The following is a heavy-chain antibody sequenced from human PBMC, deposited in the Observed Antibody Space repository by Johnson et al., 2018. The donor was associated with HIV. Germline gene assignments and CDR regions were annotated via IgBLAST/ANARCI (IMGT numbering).Heavy chain of an antibody. V-gene: IGHV3-11*04. J-gene: IGHJ3*02. CDR3: ARGTPWDAFDI. Sequence: QMMLVESGGGLVQPGGSLRLSCAASGFTVSSNYMSWIRQAPGKGLEWVSFISSSGSTIYYADSVKGRFTISRDNAKNSLYLQMNSLRAEDTAVYYCARGTPWDAFDIWGQGTMVTVSS. CDR1: GFTVSSNY. CDR2: ISSSGSTI.